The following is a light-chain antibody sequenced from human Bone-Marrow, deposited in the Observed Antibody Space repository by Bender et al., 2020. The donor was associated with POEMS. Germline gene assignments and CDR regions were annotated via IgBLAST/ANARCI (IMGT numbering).Light chain of an antibody. Sequence: QSALTQPASVSGSPGQSITISCTGTSSDIGIYNLVSWYQQHPGKAPKLLIYDVSNRPSGVSNRFSASKSGNTASLTISGLQAEDEADYYCNAYTRSSTLVFGGGTKLTV. V-gene: IGLV2-14*02. CDR2: DVS. CDR1: SSDIGIYNL. J-gene: IGLJ3*02. CDR3: NAYTRSSTLV.